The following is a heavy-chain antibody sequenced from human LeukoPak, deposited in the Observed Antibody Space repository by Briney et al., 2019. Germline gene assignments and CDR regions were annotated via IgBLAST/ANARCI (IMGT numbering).Heavy chain of an antibody. CDR2: ISGSGGYT. V-gene: IGHV3-23*01. J-gene: IGHJ4*02. CDR3: AKDNGGYYDSSGYYVY. Sequence: GGSLRLSCAASGFTFSSYAMSWVRQAPGKGRNGVSSISGSGGYTYYADSVKGRFTISRDNSKNTLYLQMNSLRAEDTAVYYCAKDNGGYYDSSGYYVYWGQGTLVTVSS. CDR1: GFTFSSYA. D-gene: IGHD3-22*01.